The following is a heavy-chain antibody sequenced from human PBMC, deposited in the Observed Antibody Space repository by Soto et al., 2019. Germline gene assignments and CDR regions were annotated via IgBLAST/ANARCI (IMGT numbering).Heavy chain of an antibody. CDR2: INHSGST. CDR1: GGSFSGYY. V-gene: IGHV4-34*01. Sequence: SETLSLTCAVYGGSFSGYYWSWIRQPPGKGLEWIGEINHSGSTNYNPSLKSRVTISVDTSKNQFSLKLSSVTAADTAVYYCARIRYSSGYVYWGQGTLVTVSS. D-gene: IGHD6-19*01. J-gene: IGHJ4*02. CDR3: ARIRYSSGYVY.